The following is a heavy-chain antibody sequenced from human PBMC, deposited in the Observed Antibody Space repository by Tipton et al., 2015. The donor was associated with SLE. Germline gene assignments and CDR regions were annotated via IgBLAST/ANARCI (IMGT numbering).Heavy chain of an antibody. CDR2: IWYDGSNK. J-gene: IGHJ3*02. D-gene: IGHD2-8*01. CDR3: ARDPLWVMVYAAAFDI. Sequence: SGFTFSSYGMHWVRQAPGKGLEWVAVIWYDGSNKYYADSVKGRFTISRGNSKNTLYLQMNSLRAEDTAVYYCARDPLWVMVYAAAFDIWGQGTMVSVSS. V-gene: IGHV3-33*01. CDR1: GFTFSSYG.